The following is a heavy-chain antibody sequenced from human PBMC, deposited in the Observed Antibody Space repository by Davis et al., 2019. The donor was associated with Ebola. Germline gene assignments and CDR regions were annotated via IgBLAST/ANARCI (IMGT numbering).Heavy chain of an antibody. CDR3: ARDLVYGGNAFFDY. D-gene: IGHD4-23*01. J-gene: IGHJ4*02. CDR2: INQDGSAK. Sequence: ESLKLSRAASVFPLSGYWMTWVPPAPGKGLEWVANINQDGSAKQYVDSVKGRFTISRDNADNSLYLQMSSLRADDTAMYFCARDLVYGGNAFFDYWGQGTLVSVSS. CDR1: VFPLSGYW. V-gene: IGHV3-7*03.